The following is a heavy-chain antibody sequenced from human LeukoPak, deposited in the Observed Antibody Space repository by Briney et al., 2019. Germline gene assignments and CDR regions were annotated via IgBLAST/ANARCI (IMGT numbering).Heavy chain of an antibody. J-gene: IGHJ6*03. D-gene: IGHD6-13*01. CDR3: ARDRRVAAAGSLLYMDV. CDR2: IYDTGYT. CDR1: GGSISSYY. Sequence: PSETLSLTCSISGGSISSYYWSWIRQPPGKGLEWIGYIYDTGYTNYNPSLKSRVTISVGTSKKRFSLKLNSVTAADTAVYYCARDRRVAAAGSLLYMDVWGKGTTVTISS. V-gene: IGHV4-59*12.